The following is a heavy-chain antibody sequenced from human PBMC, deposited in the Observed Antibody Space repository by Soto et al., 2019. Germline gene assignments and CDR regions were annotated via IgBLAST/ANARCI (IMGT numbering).Heavy chain of an antibody. Sequence: EVQLVESGGGLVKPGGSLRLSCAASGFTFNNAWMNWVRQAPGKGLEWVGRIKSKTDRGTTDYAAPVKGRFTISRDDSKNTLYMQMNSLKTEDTAVYYCTPENWKGGYFHYWGQGTLITVSS. V-gene: IGHV3-15*07. CDR2: IKSKTDRGTT. CDR1: GFTFNNAW. CDR3: TPENWKGGYFHY. J-gene: IGHJ4*02. D-gene: IGHD1-1*01.